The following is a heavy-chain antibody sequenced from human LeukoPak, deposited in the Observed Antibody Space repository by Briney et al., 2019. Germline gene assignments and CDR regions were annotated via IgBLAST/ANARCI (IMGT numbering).Heavy chain of an antibody. Sequence: GSLRLSCAASGFKFTSYSMNWVRQPPGKGLEWIGEINHSGSTNYNPSLKSRVTISVDTSKNQFSLKLSSVTAADTAVYYCARGEGYYDSSGYFRYWGQGTLVTVSS. CDR1: GFKFTSYS. V-gene: IGHV4-34*01. CDR2: INHSGST. CDR3: ARGEGYYDSSGYFRY. D-gene: IGHD3-22*01. J-gene: IGHJ4*02.